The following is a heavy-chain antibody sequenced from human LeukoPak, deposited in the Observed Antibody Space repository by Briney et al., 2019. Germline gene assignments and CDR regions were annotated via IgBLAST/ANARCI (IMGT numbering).Heavy chain of an antibody. V-gene: IGHV3-21*01. CDR1: GFTFSSYS. D-gene: IGHD2-15*01. Sequence: PGGSLRLSCAASGFTFSSYSMNWVRQAPGKGLEWVSSISSSSSYIYYADSVKGRFTISRDNAKNSLYLQMNSLRAEDTAVYYCARDQDIVVVALGMDVWGQGTTVTVS. CDR2: ISSSSSYI. J-gene: IGHJ6*02. CDR3: ARDQDIVVVALGMDV.